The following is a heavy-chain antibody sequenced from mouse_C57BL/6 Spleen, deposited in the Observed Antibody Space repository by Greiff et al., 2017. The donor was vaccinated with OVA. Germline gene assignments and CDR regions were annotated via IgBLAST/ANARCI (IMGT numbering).Heavy chain of an antibody. CDR3: ARQAQATVRAMDD. D-gene: IGHD3-2*02. Sequence: VQLQQSGPELVKPGASVKMSCKASGYTFTDYNMHWVKQSHGKSLEWIGYINPNNGGTSYNQKFKGKATLTVNKSSSTAYMELRSLTSEDSAVYYWARQAQATVRAMDDWGQGTSVTVSP. CDR1: GYTFTDYN. CDR2: INPNNGGT. V-gene: IGHV1-22*01. J-gene: IGHJ4*01.